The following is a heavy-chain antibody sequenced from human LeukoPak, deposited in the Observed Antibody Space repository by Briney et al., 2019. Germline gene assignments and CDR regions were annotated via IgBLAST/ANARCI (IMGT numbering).Heavy chain of an antibody. V-gene: IGHV4-39*01. Sequence: SETLSLTCTVSGDSISRSSYYWGWIRQPPGKGLEWIGSIYNSGVTYSSPSLKSRVTISVDTSKNQFSLQMRSVTAADTAVYYCARRVYCSSTSCFYNWFDPWGQGTLVTVSS. CDR1: GDSISRSSYY. CDR3: ARRVYCSSTSCFYNWFDP. J-gene: IGHJ5*02. CDR2: IYNSGVT. D-gene: IGHD2-2*01.